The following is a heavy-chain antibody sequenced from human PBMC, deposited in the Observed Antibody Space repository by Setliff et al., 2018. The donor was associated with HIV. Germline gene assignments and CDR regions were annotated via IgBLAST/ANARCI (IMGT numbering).Heavy chain of an antibody. CDR2: IIPILDTT. J-gene: IGHJ5*02. Sequence: ASVKVSCKAAGGTFNNYVFSWVRKAPGRGLEWIGTIIPILDTTNYAQKFQDRVTITTDESTSTAYMELSSLKSEDTAVYYCARGFEVESSGWFDPWGQGTLVTVSS. CDR3: ARGFEVESSGWFDP. V-gene: IGHV1-69*11. D-gene: IGHD3-9*01. CDR1: GGTFNNYV.